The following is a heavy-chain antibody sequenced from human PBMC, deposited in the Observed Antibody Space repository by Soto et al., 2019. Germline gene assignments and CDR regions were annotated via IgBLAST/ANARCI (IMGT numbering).Heavy chain of an antibody. CDR1: GFRFTNYG. Sequence: ASVKVSCKTSGFRFTNYGFTWVRQAPGQGLEWMGWITPNNEDTHYAQKFQGRVTMTTDTGTGAVYMELRSLRSDDTAMYYCARDRVHDSGSYYPYWGLGTLVTVSS. CDR2: ITPNNEDT. V-gene: IGHV1-18*01. CDR3: ARDRVHDSGSYYPY. J-gene: IGHJ4*02. D-gene: IGHD3-10*01.